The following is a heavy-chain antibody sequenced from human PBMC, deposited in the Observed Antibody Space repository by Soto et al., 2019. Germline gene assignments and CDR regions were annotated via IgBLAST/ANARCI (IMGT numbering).Heavy chain of an antibody. CDR3: ARQREPYYYGMDV. J-gene: IGHJ6*02. CDR1: GFTVSSNY. V-gene: IGHV3-53*01. Sequence: PGGSLRLSCAASGFTVSSNYMSWVRQAPGKGLEWVSVIYSGGSTYYADSVKGRFTISRDNSKNTLYPQMNSLRAEDTAVYYCARQREPYYYGMDVWGQGTTVTVSS. CDR2: IYSGGST. D-gene: IGHD1-1*01.